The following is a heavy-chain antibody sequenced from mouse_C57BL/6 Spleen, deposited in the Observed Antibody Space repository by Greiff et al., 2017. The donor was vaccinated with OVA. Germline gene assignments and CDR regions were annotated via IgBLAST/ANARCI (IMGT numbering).Heavy chain of an antibody. CDR2: ISDGGSYT. CDR3: ERDRWFFAY. J-gene: IGHJ3*01. CDR1: GFTFSSYA. Sequence: EVQGVESGGGLVKPGGSLKLSCAASGFTFSSYAMSWVRQTPEKRLEWVATISDGGSYTYYPDNVKGRFTISRDNAKNNLYLQMSHLKSEDTAMYYCERDRWFFAYWGQGTLVTVSA. V-gene: IGHV5-4*01. D-gene: IGHD2-3*01.